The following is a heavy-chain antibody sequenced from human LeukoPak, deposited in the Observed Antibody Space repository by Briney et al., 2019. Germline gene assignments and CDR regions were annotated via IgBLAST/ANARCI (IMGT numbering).Heavy chain of an antibody. CDR2: ISYDGSNK. Sequence: PGGSLRLSCAASGFTFSSYAMHWVRQAPGKGLEWVAVISYDGSNKYYADSVKGRFTISRDNSKNTLYLQMNSLRAEDTAVYYCARAGVAPYYFDYWGQGTLVTVSS. J-gene: IGHJ4*02. D-gene: IGHD2-21*01. CDR3: ARAGVAPYYFDY. V-gene: IGHV3-30-3*01. CDR1: GFTFSSYA.